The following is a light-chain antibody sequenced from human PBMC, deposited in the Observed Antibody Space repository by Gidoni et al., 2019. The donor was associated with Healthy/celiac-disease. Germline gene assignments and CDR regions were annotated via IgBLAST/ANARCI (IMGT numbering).Light chain of an antibody. CDR2: GAS. V-gene: IGKV3-20*01. Sequence: EIVLTQSPGTLSLSPGERAPSSYLAWYQQKPGQAPRLLIYGASSRATGIPDRFSGSGSGTDCTLTISRLEPEDFAVYYCQHYGSSPYTFXQXTKLEIK. CDR3: QHYGSSPYT. CDR1: SY. J-gene: IGKJ2*01.